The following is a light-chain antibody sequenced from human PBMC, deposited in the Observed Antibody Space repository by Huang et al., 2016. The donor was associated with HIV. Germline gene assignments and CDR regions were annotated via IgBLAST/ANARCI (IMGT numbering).Light chain of an antibody. CDR3: HQYGNSRAT. CDR2: GTS. CDR1: QSVDSGY. Sequence: ILTQSPGSLSLSPGDRVTLSCRASQSVDSGYVAWYHQKPGQSPRLIVYGTSSRASGIPSRFSGSGSGRDFSLTISGLESEDFGVYYCHQYGNSRATFGQGTKVDI. J-gene: IGKJ2*01. V-gene: IGKV3-20*01.